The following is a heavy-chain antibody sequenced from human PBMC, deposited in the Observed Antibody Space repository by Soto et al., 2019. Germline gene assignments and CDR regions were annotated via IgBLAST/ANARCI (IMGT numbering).Heavy chain of an antibody. Sequence: GGSLRLSCTASGFTFSSYAMSWVRQAPGKGPEWVSLISASGGGTYYADSVKGRFTISRDNSKNTLYLQMNSLRAEDTAVYYCAKHAAAAAPDYWGQGTQVTVSS. CDR3: AKHAAAAAPDY. D-gene: IGHD6-13*01. V-gene: IGHV3-23*01. J-gene: IGHJ4*02. CDR1: GFTFSSYA. CDR2: ISASGGGT.